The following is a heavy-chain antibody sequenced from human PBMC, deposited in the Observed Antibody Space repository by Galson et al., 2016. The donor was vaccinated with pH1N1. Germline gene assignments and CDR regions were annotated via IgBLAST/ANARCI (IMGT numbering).Heavy chain of an antibody. J-gene: IGHJ3*02. CDR2: ISDSGST. CDR1: GDSIRSGGYS. CDR3: ARDGPRMLRGVIGAFDI. D-gene: IGHD3-10*01. V-gene: IGHV4-30-4*08. Sequence: TLSLTCTVSGDSIRSGGYSWNWVRQVPGKGLEWIGYISDSGSTYYNPSLKSRLLISVDTSNNQFSLRLSSVTAADTAVYFCARDGPRMLRGVIGAFDIWGQGPMVTASS.